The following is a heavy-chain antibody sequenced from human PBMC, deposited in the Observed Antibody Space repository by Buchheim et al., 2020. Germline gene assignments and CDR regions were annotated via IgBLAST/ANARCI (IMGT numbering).Heavy chain of an antibody. CDR3: ARGIRYFDWLSFPYCDY. D-gene: IGHD3-9*01. J-gene: IGHJ4*02. V-gene: IGHV3-7*01. CDR1: GFTFSSYW. CDR2: IKQDGSEK. Sequence: EVQLVESGGGLVQPGGSLRLSCAASGFTFSSYWMSWVRQAPGKGLEWVANIKQDGSEKYYVDSVKGRFTISRDNAKNSLYLQMNSLGAEDTAVYYCARGIRYFDWLSFPYCDYWGQGTL.